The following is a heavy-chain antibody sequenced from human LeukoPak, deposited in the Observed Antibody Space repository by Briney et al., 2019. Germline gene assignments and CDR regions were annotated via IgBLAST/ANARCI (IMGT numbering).Heavy chain of an antibody. J-gene: IGHJ4*02. CDR3: TRGAPTANY. CDR1: GFTFSSYA. Sequence: GVLRLSCAASGFTFSSYAMHWVRQAPGKGLEWVGFIRSKAYGGTTEYAASVKGRFTISRDDSKSIVYLQMNSLKTEDTAVYYCTRGAPTANYWGQGTLVTVSS. CDR2: IRSKAYGGTT. V-gene: IGHV3-49*04.